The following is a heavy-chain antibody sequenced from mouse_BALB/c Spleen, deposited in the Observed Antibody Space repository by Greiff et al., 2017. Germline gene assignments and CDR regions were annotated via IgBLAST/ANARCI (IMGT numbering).Heavy chain of an antibody. CDR2: INPSNGGT. D-gene: IGHD2-1*01. Sequence: QVQLQQPGAELVKPGASVKLSCTASGYTFTSYYMYWVKQRPGQGLEWIGGINPSNGGTNFNEKFKSKATLTVDKSSSTAYMQLSSLTSEDSAVYYCTREDGNSWFAYWGQGTLVTVSA. J-gene: IGHJ3*01. CDR3: TREDGNSWFAY. CDR1: GYTFTSYY. V-gene: IGHV1S81*02.